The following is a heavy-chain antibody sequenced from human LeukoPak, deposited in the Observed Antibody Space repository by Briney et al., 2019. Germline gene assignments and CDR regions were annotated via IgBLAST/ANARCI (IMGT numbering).Heavy chain of an antibody. J-gene: IGHJ4*02. CDR1: GDSVSSNSAA. CDR2: TYYRSKWYN. Sequence: SQTLSLTCAISGDSVSSNSAAWNWLRQSPSRGLEWLGRTYYRSKWYNDYAVSVKSRITINPDTSKNQFSLKLSSVTAADTAVYYCARAPPMYCSSTSCHPGAYYFDYWGQGTLVTVSS. CDR3: ARAPPMYCSSTSCHPGAYYFDY. V-gene: IGHV6-1*01. D-gene: IGHD2-2*01.